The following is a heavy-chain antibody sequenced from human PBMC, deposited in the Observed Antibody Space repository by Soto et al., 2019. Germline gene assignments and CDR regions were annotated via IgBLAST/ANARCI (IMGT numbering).Heavy chain of an antibody. CDR1: GFTFSNYA. CDR2: ISYHGSNK. CDR3: AKDGVALTGHWGDAIDY. J-gene: IGHJ4*02. Sequence: QVQLVESGGGVVQPGRSLRLSCAASGFTFSNYAMHWVRQAPGKGLEWAAVISYHGSNKYYADSVKGRFTISRDNSKNTLYLQINSLRAEDTAVYYCAKDGVALTGHWGDAIDYWGQGTLVTVSS. D-gene: IGHD3-9*01. V-gene: IGHV3-30*18.